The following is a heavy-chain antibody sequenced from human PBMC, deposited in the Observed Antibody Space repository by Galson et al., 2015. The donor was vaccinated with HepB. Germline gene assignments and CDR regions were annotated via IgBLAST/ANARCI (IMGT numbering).Heavy chain of an antibody. J-gene: IGHJ4*02. D-gene: IGHD2-15*01. CDR3: ASYCSGGSCPMYYFDY. CDR2: IIPILGIA. CDR1: GYTFTSYT. Sequence: SCKASGYTFTSYTISWVRQAPGQGLEWMGRIIPILGIANYAQKFQGRVTITADKSTSTAYMELSSLRSEDTAVYYCASYCSGGSCPMYYFDYWGQGTLVTVSS. V-gene: IGHV1-69*02.